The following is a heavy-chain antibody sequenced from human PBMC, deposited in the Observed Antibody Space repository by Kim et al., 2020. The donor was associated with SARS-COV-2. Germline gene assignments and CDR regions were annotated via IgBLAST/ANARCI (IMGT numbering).Heavy chain of an antibody. J-gene: IGHJ4*02. V-gene: IGHV4-34*01. D-gene: IGHD3-3*01. CDR1: GGSFSGYY. CDR2: INHSGST. Sequence: SDTLSLTCAVYGGSFSGYYWSWIRQPPGKGLEWIGEINHSGSTNYNPSLKSRVTISVDTSKNQFSLKLSSVTAADTAVYYCARGQGGSYDFWSGYFFPTDLDYWGQGTLVTVSS. CDR3: ARGQGGSYDFWSGYFFPTDLDY.